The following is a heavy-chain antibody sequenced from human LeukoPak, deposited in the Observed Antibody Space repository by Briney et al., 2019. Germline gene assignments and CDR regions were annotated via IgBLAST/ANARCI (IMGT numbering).Heavy chain of an antibody. CDR2: IYTSGST. CDR1: GGSISSGSYY. Sequence: KPSETLSLTCTVSGGSISSGSYYWSWIRQRAGKGLEWIGRIYTSGSTNYNPSLKSRVTISVDTSKNQFSLKLSSVTAADTAVYYCASIGLYGSGTEDVWGQGTTVTVSS. D-gene: IGHD3-10*01. CDR3: ASIGLYGSGTEDV. V-gene: IGHV4-61*02. J-gene: IGHJ6*02.